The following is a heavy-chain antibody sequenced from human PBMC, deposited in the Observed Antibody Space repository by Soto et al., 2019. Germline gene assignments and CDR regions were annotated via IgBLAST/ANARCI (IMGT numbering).Heavy chain of an antibody. CDR2: IYHSGST. V-gene: IGHV4-38-2*02. CDR1: GYSISSGYY. D-gene: IGHD3-3*01. CDR3: ARDPRTNPFDY. Sequence: SETLSLTCAVSGYSISSGYYWGRIRQPPGKGLEWIGSIYHSGSTYYNPSLKSRVTISVDTSKNQFSLKLSSVTAADTAVYYCARDPRTNPFDYWGQGTLVTVSS. J-gene: IGHJ4*02.